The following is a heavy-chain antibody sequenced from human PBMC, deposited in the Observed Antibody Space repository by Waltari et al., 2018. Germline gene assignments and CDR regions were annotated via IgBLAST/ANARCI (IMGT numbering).Heavy chain of an antibody. D-gene: IGHD4-17*01. V-gene: IGHV4-38-2*01. CDR1: SYSISSGYY. Sequence: QVQLQESGPGLVRPSETLSLTCAVSSYSISSGYYWGWLRQPPGTGLEWIASIYYKGATYYHPSLKSRVTISADMSKNQFSLKVTSVTAADTAVYYCARGGVDGGHYYNYYMAVWGKGTTVTVFS. J-gene: IGHJ6*03. CDR2: IYYKGAT. CDR3: ARGGVDGGHYYNYYMAV.